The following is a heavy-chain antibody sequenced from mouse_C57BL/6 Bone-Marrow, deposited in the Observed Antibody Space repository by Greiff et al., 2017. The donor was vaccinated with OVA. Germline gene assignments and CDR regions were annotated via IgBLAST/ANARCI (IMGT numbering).Heavy chain of an antibody. CDR1: GYTFTSYR. D-gene: IGHD1-1*01. CDR2: IDPSDSYT. CDR3: ARIVAGAMDY. J-gene: IGHJ4*01. V-gene: IGHV1-59*01. Sequence: QVQLQQPGAELVRPGTSVKLSCKASGYTFTSYRMHWVKQRPGQGLEWIGVIDPSDSYTNYNQKFKGKATLTVDTSSSTAYMQLSSLTSEDSAVYYCARIVAGAMDYWGQGTSVTVSS.